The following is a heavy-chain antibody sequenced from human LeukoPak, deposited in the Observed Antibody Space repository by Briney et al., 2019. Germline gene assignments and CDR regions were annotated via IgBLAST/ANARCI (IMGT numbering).Heavy chain of an antibody. Sequence: GGSLRLSCAATGFTFSSYSMNWVRQAPGKGLEWVSYISSSSSTIYYADSVKGRFTISRDNAKNSLYLQMNSLRAEDTAAYYCARALKSYDSSGYYYGSWGQGTLVTVSS. V-gene: IGHV3-48*01. J-gene: IGHJ4*02. CDR2: ISSSSSTI. CDR3: ARALKSYDSSGYYYGS. D-gene: IGHD3-22*01. CDR1: GFTFSSYS.